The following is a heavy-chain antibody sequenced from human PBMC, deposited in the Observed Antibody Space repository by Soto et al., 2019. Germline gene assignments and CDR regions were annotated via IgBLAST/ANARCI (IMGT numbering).Heavy chain of an antibody. Sequence: QVHLVQSGAEVKKPGASVKVSCKGSGYDFTTYGITWVREAPGQGLEWMAWISAHNGNTDYAQKLQGRVTVTRDTSTSTAYMELRSLRSDDTAVYYCARGRSGDYWGQGALVTASS. J-gene: IGHJ4*02. CDR2: ISAHNGNT. CDR1: GYDFTTYG. CDR3: ARGRSGDY. V-gene: IGHV1-18*01.